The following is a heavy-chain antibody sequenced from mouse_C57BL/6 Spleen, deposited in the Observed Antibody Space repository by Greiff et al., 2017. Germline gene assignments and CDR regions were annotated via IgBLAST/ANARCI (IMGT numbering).Heavy chain of an antibody. CDR1: GYTFTSYT. Sequence: QVQLKQSGAELARPGASVKMSCKASGYTFTSYTMHWVKPRPGQGLEWIGYINPSSGYTKYNQKFKDKATLTADKSSSTAYMQLSSLTSEDSAVYYCARGLTGTGLYFDVWGTGTTVTVSS. CDR2: INPSSGYT. J-gene: IGHJ1*03. CDR3: ARGLTGTGLYFDV. V-gene: IGHV1-4*01. D-gene: IGHD4-1*01.